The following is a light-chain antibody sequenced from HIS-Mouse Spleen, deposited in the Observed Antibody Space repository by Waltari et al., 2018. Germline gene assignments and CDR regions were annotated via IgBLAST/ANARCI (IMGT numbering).Light chain of an antibody. J-gene: IGKJ4*01. V-gene: IGKV1-16*02. CDR1: HGISNY. CDR3: QQYNSYP. CDR2: DAS. Sequence: DLQMAQSPSSLSASVRNRITLTCRASHGISNYLAWFQHKPGKAPTSLIYDASSLQSGVPSKFSGSGAGTDFTRTISSLQPEDFATYYCQQYNSYPFGGGTKVEIK.